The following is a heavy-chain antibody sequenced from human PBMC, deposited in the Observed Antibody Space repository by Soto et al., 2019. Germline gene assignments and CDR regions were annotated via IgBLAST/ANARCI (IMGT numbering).Heavy chain of an antibody. CDR2: INDSGDI. D-gene: IGHD3-10*01. J-gene: IGHJ6*03. V-gene: IGHV4-34*01. CDR1: GGSFSGYQ. CDR3: ARGLILWFGDLSRRGGYYYYMDV. Sequence: QVQLQQWGAGLLKPSETLSLTCAVYGGSFSGYQWSWIRQTQGKGLEWIGGINDSGDINYNPSLKSRVTILVDSPKKQISLRLSSVTAADTAVYYCARGLILWFGDLSRRGGYYYYMDVWGKGTTVTVSS.